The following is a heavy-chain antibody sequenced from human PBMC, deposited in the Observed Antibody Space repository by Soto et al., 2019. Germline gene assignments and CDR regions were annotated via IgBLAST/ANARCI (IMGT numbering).Heavy chain of an antibody. CDR1: GFTFSSYS. J-gene: IGHJ4*02. Sequence: EVHLVESGGGLVQPGGSLRVSCAASGFTFSSYSMNWVRQAPGKGLEWFSHITSSSSTIYYADSVKGRFTISRDNAKNSLYLQMNSLRAEDTAVYYCARTPPYASGNYFDYWGQGTLITVSS. D-gene: IGHD3-10*01. CDR2: ITSSSSTI. CDR3: ARTPPYASGNYFDY. V-gene: IGHV3-48*01.